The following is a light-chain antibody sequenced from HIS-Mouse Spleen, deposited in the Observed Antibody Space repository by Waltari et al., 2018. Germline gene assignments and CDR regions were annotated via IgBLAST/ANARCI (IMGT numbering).Light chain of an antibody. CDR2: DAS. J-gene: IGKJ3*01. CDR3: QQYDNLPIFT. CDR1: QDISNY. V-gene: IGKV1-33*01. Sequence: DIQMTQSPSSLSASVGDRVTIHFHASQDISNYLNWYQQKPGKAPKLLIYDASNLETGVPSRFSGSGSGTDFTFTISSLQPEDIATYYCQQYDNLPIFTFGPGTKVDIK.